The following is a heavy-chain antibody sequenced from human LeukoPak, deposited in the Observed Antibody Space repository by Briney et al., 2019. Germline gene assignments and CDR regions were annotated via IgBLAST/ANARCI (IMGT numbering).Heavy chain of an antibody. CDR3: ARESDGFYFDY. J-gene: IGHJ4*02. D-gene: IGHD2-21*02. CDR2: ISYDGSNK. V-gene: IGHV3-30-3*01. CDR1: GFTFSSYA. Sequence: GGSLRLSCAASGFTFSSYAMHWVRQAPGKGLEWVAVISYDGSNKYYADSVKGRFTISRDNSKNTLYLQMNSLRAEDTAVYYCARESDGFYFDYWGRGTLVTVSS.